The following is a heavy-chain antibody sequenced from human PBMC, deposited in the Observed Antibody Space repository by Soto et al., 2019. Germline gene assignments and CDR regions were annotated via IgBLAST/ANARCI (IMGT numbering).Heavy chain of an antibody. CDR3: AHRRRVRGGFDY. Sequence: QITLKESGPTLVKPTQTLTLTCTFSGFSLSTSGVGVGWIRQPPGKALEWLALIYWDDDKRYSPSLKSRLTITTDTSKPPVVLTMTNRDPLDTATYYCAHRRRVRGGFDYWGQGTLVTVSS. CDR2: IYWDDDK. D-gene: IGHD3-10*01. CDR1: GFSLSTSGVG. J-gene: IGHJ4*02. V-gene: IGHV2-5*02.